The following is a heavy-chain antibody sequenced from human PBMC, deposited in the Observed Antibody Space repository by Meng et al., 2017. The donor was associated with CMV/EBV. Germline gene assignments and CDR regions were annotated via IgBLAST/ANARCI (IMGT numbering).Heavy chain of an antibody. J-gene: IGHJ6*02. Sequence: SETLSLTCTVSGGSISSYYWSWIRQPPGKGLEWIGYIYYSGSTNYNPSLKSRVTISVDTSKNQFSLKLSSVTAADTAVYYCAGDVGSDYRNDYYYYYGMDVWGQGTTVTVSS. CDR1: GGSISSYY. V-gene: IGHV4-59*01. CDR2: IYYSGST. D-gene: IGHD4-17*01. CDR3: AGDVGSDYRNDYYYYYGMDV.